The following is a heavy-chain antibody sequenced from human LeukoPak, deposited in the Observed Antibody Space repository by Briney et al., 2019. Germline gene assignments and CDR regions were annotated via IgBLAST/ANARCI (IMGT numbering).Heavy chain of an antibody. Sequence: GESLRLSCAASGFIFSSYGMNWVRQAPGKGLEWLSFVSGSSSTIYYADSVKGRFTISRDNAKNSLYLQMNSLRDEDTAVYYCAKSATYRFDYWGQGTLVTVSS. CDR2: VSGSSSTI. CDR1: GFIFSSYG. D-gene: IGHD3-3*01. V-gene: IGHV3-48*02. J-gene: IGHJ4*02. CDR3: AKSATYRFDY.